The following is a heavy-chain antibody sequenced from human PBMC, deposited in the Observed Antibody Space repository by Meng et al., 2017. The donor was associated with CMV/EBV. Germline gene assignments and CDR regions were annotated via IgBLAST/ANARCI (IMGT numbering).Heavy chain of an antibody. CDR3: ARERNWNSGVEYYFDY. Sequence: ASVKVSCKASGYTFTGYYMHWVRQAPGQGLEWMGWINPNSGGTNYAQKFQGRVTMTRDTSISTAYMELSRLRSDDTAVYYCARERNWNSGVEYYFDYWGQGTLVTVSS. V-gene: IGHV1-2*02. D-gene: IGHD1-7*01. J-gene: IGHJ4*02. CDR2: INPNSGGT. CDR1: GYTFTGYY.